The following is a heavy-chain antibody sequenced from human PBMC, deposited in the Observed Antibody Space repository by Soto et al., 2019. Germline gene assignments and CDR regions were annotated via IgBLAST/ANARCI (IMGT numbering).Heavy chain of an antibody. CDR2: IYPGDSDT. Sequence: GESMQISCKGSGYSFTSYWIGWVRQMPGKGLEWMGIIYPGDSDTRYSPSFQGQVTISADKSISTAYLQWSSLKASDTAMYYCARSSAMDYYYYGMDFSGQGTTVTDSS. V-gene: IGHV5-51*01. CDR1: GYSFTSYW. J-gene: IGHJ6*02. D-gene: IGHD5-18*01. CDR3: ARSSAMDYYYYGMDF.